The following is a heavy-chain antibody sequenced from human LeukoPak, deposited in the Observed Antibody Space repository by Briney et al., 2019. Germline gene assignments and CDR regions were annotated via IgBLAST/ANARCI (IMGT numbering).Heavy chain of an antibody. V-gene: IGHV5-51*01. Sequence: GESLKISCKGSGYSFTSYGIDWVRQMPGKGLEWMGIIYPGDSDTRYSPSFQGQVTISADKSISTAYLQWSSLKASDTAMYYCARHLGASRDAFDIWGQGTMVTVSS. D-gene: IGHD1-26*01. CDR1: GYSFTSYG. CDR3: ARHLGASRDAFDI. J-gene: IGHJ3*02. CDR2: IYPGDSDT.